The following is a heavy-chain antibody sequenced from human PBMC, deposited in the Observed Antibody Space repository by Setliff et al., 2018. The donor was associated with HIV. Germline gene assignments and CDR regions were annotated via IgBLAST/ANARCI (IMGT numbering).Heavy chain of an antibody. Sequence: QTGGSLRLSCAASGFSFSIYHMNWVRQAPGKGLEWVSYIRSDSTIIYYADSVKGRFTVSRDNVKNSLYLQMNSLRAEDTAIYYCARDNNRGGAVDYWGQGTLVTVSS. J-gene: IGHJ4*02. CDR1: GFSFSIYH. D-gene: IGHD3-16*01. CDR2: IRSDSTII. CDR3: ARDNNRGGAVDY. V-gene: IGHV3-48*01.